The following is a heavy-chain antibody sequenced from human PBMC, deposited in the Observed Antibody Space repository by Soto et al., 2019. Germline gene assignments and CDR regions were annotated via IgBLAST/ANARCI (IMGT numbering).Heavy chain of an antibody. CDR1: GYTFTNHG. Sequence: QVQLVQSGAEVKKPGASVKVSCKASGYTFTNHGISWVRQAPGQGLGWLGWISGHNVNTKYAQRLQGRVTMTTDTSTSTAYMELRSLKSDDTAVYYCARDLYPLAYYFDYWGQGTLVTVSS. CDR2: ISGHNVNT. J-gene: IGHJ4*02. CDR3: ARDLYPLAYYFDY. V-gene: IGHV1-18*01.